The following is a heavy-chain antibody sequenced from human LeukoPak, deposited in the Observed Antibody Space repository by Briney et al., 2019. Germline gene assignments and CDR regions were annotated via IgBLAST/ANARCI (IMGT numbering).Heavy chain of an antibody. D-gene: IGHD5-24*01. CDR3: VKDTRDTRDDY. CDR2: ITNYGDGT. J-gene: IGHJ4*02. CDR1: GFIFTDYT. V-gene: IGHV3-64D*06. Sequence: GGSLRLSCSVSGFIFTDYTIHWVRQAPGKGLEYVSAITNYGDGTYYADSVKGRFTISRDNSKNTVWLQMSSLRPEDTAVYYCVKDTRDTRDDYWGQGTLVTVSS.